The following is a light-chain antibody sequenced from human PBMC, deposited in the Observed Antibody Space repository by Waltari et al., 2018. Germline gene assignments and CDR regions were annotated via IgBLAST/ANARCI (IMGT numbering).Light chain of an antibody. CDR2: GAS. Sequence: EIVLTQSPGTLSLSLGERATLTCRASQSVSSSYLACYQQKPGQAPRLLIYGASSRATGIPDRFSGSGSGTDFTLTISRLEPEDFAVYYCQQYGSSSWTFGQGTKVEIK. CDR3: QQYGSSSWT. V-gene: IGKV3-20*01. CDR1: QSVSSSY. J-gene: IGKJ1*01.